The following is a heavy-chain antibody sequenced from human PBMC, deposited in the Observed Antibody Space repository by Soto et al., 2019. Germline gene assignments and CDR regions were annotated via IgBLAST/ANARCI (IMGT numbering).Heavy chain of an antibody. V-gene: IGHV5-51*01. CDR1: GYSFTSYW. D-gene: IGHD2-2*01. J-gene: IGHJ6*02. Sequence: GESLKISCKGSGYSFTSYWIGWVRQMPGKGLEWMGIIYPGDSDTRYRPSFQGQVTITADESTSTAYMELSSLRSEDTAVYYCARNRMPYGMDVWGQGTTVTVSS. CDR3: ARNRMPYGMDV. CDR2: IYPGDSDT.